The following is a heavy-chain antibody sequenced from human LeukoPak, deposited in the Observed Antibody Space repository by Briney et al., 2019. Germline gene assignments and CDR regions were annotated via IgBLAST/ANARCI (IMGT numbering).Heavy chain of an antibody. CDR3: ARDKVASQRAAYYMDV. D-gene: IGHD6-25*01. V-gene: IGHV3-21*01. Sequence: GGSLRLSCAASGFTFSSYSINWVRQAPGKGLEWVSSISSSSSYIYYADSVKGRFTISRDNAKNSLYLQINSLRAEDTAVYYCARDKVASQRAAYYMDVWGKGTTVTVSS. CDR1: GFTFSSYS. J-gene: IGHJ6*03. CDR2: ISSSSSYI.